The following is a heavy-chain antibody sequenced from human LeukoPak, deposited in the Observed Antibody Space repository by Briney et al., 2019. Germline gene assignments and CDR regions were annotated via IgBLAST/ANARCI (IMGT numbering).Heavy chain of an antibody. CDR3: ARGDTYYYDSSGYYPDY. D-gene: IGHD3-22*01. V-gene: IGHV3-7*01. Sequence: PGGSLRLSCAASGFTFSSYWMSWVRQAPGKGLEWVANIKQDGSEKYYVDSVKGRFTISRDNAKNSLYLQMNSLRAEDTAVYYCARGDTYYYDSSGYYPDYWGQGTLVTVSS. CDR1: GFTFSSYW. J-gene: IGHJ4*02. CDR2: IKQDGSEK.